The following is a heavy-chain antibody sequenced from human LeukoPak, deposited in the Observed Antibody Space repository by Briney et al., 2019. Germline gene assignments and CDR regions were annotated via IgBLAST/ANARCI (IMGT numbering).Heavy chain of an antibody. Sequence: GGSLRLSCTAPGFTFSSHAMSWVRQAPGKGLGWGAAISGSGGTTYYADSVKGLFTISRDNSKNTLYLQMNSLRADDTAIYYCAKGPFDWSHGAHFVYWGQGSLVTVSS. CDR2: ISGSGGTT. J-gene: IGHJ4*02. V-gene: IGHV3-23*01. CDR1: GFTFSSHA. D-gene: IGHD3-9*01. CDR3: AKGPFDWSHGAHFVY.